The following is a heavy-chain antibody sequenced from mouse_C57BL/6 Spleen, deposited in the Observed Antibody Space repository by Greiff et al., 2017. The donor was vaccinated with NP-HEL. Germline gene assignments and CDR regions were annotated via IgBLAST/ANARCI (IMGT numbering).Heavy chain of an antibody. CDR2: IDPEDGET. D-gene: IGHD1-1*01. Sequence: VQLQQSGAELVKPGASVKLSCTASGFNIKDYYMHWVKQRTEQGLEWIGRIDPEDGETKYVPKFQGKATITADTSSNTAYLQLSSLTSEDTAVYYCAREGGIYYYGSRGYFDVWGTGTTVTVSS. J-gene: IGHJ1*03. CDR3: AREGGIYYYGSRGYFDV. CDR1: GFNIKDYY. V-gene: IGHV14-2*01.